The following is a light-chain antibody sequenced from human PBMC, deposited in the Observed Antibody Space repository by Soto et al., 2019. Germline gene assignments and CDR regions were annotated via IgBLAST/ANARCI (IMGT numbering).Light chain of an antibody. CDR2: DTS. Sequence: EIVLTQSPGTLSLSPGERATLSFRASQSVSILLAWYQQKPGQAPRLLIYDTSTRATGVPDRFSGSGSGTDFTLTISRLEPEDFAVYYCQQYGSSPPITFGQGTRLEIK. CDR1: QSVSIL. CDR3: QQYGSSPPIT. J-gene: IGKJ5*01. V-gene: IGKV3-20*01.